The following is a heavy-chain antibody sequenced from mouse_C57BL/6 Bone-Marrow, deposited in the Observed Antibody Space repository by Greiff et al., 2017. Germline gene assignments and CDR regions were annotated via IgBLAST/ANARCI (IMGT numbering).Heavy chain of an antibody. CDR3: AREDSSGYSFAY. V-gene: IGHV1-52*01. Sequence: VQLQQPGAELVRPGSSVKLSCKASGYTFTSHWMHWVKQRPIQGLEWIGNIDPSDSETHYTQKFKDKATLTVDKSSSTAYMQLSSLTSEDSAVYYWAREDSSGYSFAYWGQETLVTVSA. CDR2: IDPSDSET. J-gene: IGHJ3*01. D-gene: IGHD3-2*02. CDR1: GYTFTSHW.